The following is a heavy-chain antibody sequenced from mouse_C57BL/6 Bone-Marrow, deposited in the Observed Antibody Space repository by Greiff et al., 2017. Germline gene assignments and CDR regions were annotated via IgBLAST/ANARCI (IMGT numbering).Heavy chain of an antibody. D-gene: IGHD4-1*01. J-gene: IGHJ3*01. Sequence: VQLKQSGPELVKPGASVKIPCKASGYTFTDYNMDWVKQSHGKSLEWIGDINPNNGGTIYNQKFKGKATLTVDKSSSTAYMELRSLTSEDTAVYYCARELGRGFAYWGQGTLVTVSA. V-gene: IGHV1-18*01. CDR2: INPNNGGT. CDR1: GYTFTDYN. CDR3: ARELGRGFAY.